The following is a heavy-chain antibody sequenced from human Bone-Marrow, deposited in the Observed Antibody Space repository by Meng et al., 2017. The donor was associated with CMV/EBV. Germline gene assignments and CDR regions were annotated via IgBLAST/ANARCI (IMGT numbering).Heavy chain of an antibody. CDR3: ARAVVVVPAAIQYYYYGMDV. D-gene: IGHD2-2*01. CDR2: ISAYNGNT. J-gene: IGHJ6*02. Sequence: ASVKVSCKASGYTFTSSGISWVRQAPGQGLEWMGWISAYNGNTNYAQKPQGRVTMTTDTSTSTAYMELRSLRSDDTAVYYCARAVVVVPAAIQYYYYGMDVWGQGTTVTVSS. CDR1: GYTFTSSG. V-gene: IGHV1-18*01.